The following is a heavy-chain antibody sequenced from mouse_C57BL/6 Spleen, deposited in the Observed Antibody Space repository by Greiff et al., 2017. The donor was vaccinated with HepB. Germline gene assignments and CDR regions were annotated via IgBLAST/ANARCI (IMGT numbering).Heavy chain of an antibody. D-gene: IGHD2-4*01. J-gene: IGHJ1*03. V-gene: IGHV1-52*01. CDR3: ARLYDYGYFGV. Sequence: QVQLQQPGAELVRPGSSVKLSCKASGYTFTSYWMHWVKQRPIQGLEWIGNIDPSDSETHYNQKFKDKATLTVDKSSSTAYMQLSSLTSEDSAVYYCARLYDYGYFGVWGTGTTVTVAS. CDR2: IDPSDSET. CDR1: GYTFTSYW.